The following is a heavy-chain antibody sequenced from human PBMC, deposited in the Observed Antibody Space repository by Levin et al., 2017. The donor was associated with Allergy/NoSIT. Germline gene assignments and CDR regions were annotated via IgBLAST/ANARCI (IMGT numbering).Heavy chain of an antibody. Sequence: PGESLKISCAASGFSFDDYAMHWVRQVPGKGLEWVSGITWNSGQIGYAHSVRGRFTISRDNVKNSLYLQMNSLRPEDTALYYCAKDIATVSPPTDGFDIWGQGTMVTVSS. CDR2: ITWNSGQI. CDR1: GFSFDDYA. V-gene: IGHV3-9*01. J-gene: IGHJ3*02. D-gene: IGHD6-13*01. CDR3: AKDIATVSPPTDGFDI.